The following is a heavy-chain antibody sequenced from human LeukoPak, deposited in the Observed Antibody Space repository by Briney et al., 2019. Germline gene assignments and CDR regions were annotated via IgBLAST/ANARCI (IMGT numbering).Heavy chain of an antibody. J-gene: IGHJ4*02. CDR1: GFTLSHYG. CDR2: IWFDGGKI. Sequence: GRSLRLSCAASGFTLSHYGMHWVRQAPGMGLEWVAVIWFDGGKIHYPDSVKGRFTISRDNSKNTLYLQMDNLRADDTAVYYCVRGGGGDGYSYWGDYWGQGTLVTVSP. D-gene: IGHD5-24*01. V-gene: IGHV3-33*01. CDR3: VRGGGGDGYSYWGDY.